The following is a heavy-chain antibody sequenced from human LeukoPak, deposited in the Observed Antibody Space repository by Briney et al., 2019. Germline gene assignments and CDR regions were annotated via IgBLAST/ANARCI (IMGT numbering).Heavy chain of an antibody. D-gene: IGHD3-10*01. Sequence: SETLSLTCTVSGGSISSYYWGWIRQPPGKGLEWVGYIYYSGSTNYNPSLKSRVTISVDTSKNQFSLKLSSVTAADTAVYYCARVTATYYYGSGSPDYFDYWGQGTLVTVSS. CDR3: ARVTATYYYGSGSPDYFDY. J-gene: IGHJ4*02. CDR1: GGSISSYY. CDR2: IYYSGST. V-gene: IGHV4-59*01.